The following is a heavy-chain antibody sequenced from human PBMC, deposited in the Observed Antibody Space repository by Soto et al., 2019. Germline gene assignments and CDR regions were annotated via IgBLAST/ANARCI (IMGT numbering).Heavy chain of an antibody. V-gene: IGHV1-8*01. D-gene: IGHD2-15*01. CDR2: MNPNSGNT. J-gene: IGHJ3*02. CDR3: ARYPYTSYCSDGSCSYDAFEI. CDR1: GYSFTSYD. Sequence: QVQMVQSGAEVKKPGASVKVSCRASGYSFTSYDVNWVRQATGQGLEWMGWMNPNSGNTAFAEKFHGRVTMTRDTPITTAYMELSGLTSEDTAVYYCARYPYTSYCSDGSCSYDAFEIWGQGTVVTVS.